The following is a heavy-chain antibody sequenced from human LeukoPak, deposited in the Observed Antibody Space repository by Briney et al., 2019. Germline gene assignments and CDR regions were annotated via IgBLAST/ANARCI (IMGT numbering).Heavy chain of an antibody. CDR3: ARHVRKRGIAAAGSPGWFDP. J-gene: IGHJ5*02. Sequence: PGGSLRLSCAASGFTVSSNYMSWVRQAPGKGLEWVSVIYSGGSTYYADSVKGRFTISRDNSKNTLYLQMNSLTAADTAVYYCARHVRKRGIAAAGSPGWFDPWGQGTLVTVSS. D-gene: IGHD6-13*01. V-gene: IGHV3-66*04. CDR2: IYSGGST. CDR1: GFTVSSNY.